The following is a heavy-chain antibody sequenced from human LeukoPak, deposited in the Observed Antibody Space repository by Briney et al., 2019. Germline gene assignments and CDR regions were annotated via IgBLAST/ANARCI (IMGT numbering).Heavy chain of an antibody. CDR3: ARAFWFGEITLCMDV. V-gene: IGHV1-69*06. CDR1: GGTFSSYG. D-gene: IGHD3-10*01. J-gene: IGHJ6*03. CDR2: IIPIFGTA. Sequence: SVKVSCKASGGTFSSYGISWVRQATGQGLEWMGGIIPIFGTANYPQKFQGRVTITADNSTSTAYMELSSLRSEDTAVYYCARAFWFGEITLCMDVWGKGTTVTVCS.